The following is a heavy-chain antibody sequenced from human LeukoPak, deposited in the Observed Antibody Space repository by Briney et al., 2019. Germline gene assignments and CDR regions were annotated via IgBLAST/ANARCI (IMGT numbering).Heavy chain of an antibody. D-gene: IGHD6-19*01. CDR3: ARDRVIAVAGTGYFDY. CDR2: IWYDGSNK. Sequence: GRSLRLSWAASGFTFSSYGMHWVRQAPGKGLEWVAVIWYDGSNKYYADSVKGRFTISRDNSKNTLYLQMNSLRAEDTAVYYCARDRVIAVAGTGYFDYWGQGTLVTVSS. CDR1: GFTFSSYG. J-gene: IGHJ4*02. V-gene: IGHV3-33*01.